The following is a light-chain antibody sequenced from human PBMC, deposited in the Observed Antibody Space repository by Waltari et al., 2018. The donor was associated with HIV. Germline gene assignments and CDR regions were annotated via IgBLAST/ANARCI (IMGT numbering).Light chain of an antibody. J-gene: IGLJ3*02. Sequence: YELTQPPSVSVWQGRTARTPCSGDALPNQFPFWYQPKRGQAPLVVIYKDTERPSGIPERFSGSSSGTIVTLTISGVQAEDEADYYCQSADSSATYRVFGRGTKLTVL. CDR2: KDT. CDR3: QSADSSATYRV. CDR1: ALPNQF. V-gene: IGLV3-25*03.